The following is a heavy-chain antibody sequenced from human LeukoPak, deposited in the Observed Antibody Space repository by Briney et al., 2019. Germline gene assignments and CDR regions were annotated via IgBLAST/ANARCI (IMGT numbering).Heavy chain of an antibody. CDR1: GFTFSSFG. V-gene: IGHV3-33*01. J-gene: IGHJ4*02. Sequence: GGSLRLSCAASGFTFSSFGMHWVRQAPGRGLQWVAVIWYNGNNQYYADSVKGRFTISRDNSKNTLYLQMNSLRAEDTAVYYCARDGGSWYFDYRGQGTLVTVSS. CDR3: ARDGGSWYFDY. CDR2: IWYNGNNQ. D-gene: IGHD6-13*01.